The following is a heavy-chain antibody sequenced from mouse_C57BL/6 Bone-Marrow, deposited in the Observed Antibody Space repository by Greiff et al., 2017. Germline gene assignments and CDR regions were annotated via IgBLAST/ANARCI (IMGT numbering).Heavy chain of an antibody. CDR1: GYTFTSYG. CDR2: IYPRSGNT. D-gene: IGHD2-4*01. J-gene: IGHJ2*01. CDR3: ARRYDYEYSFGY. V-gene: IGHV1-81*01. Sequence: VQLQQSGAELARPGASVKLSCTASGYTFTSYGISWVKQRTGQGLEWIGEIYPRSGNTYYNENFTGKATLTADKSSSTAYMELRSLTSEDSAVYFCARRYDYEYSFGYWGQGTTLTVAS.